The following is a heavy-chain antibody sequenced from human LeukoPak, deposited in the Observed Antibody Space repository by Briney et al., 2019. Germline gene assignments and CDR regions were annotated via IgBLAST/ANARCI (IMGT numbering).Heavy chain of an antibody. Sequence: GEALKTSCKGAGYSFTSYWSGWVRQLHGKDQKWIGISFPGDSDTGYRRAFQGQVTGSADKPISTAYMQWSSLKASNTAMYYCARHGPDSSGYYYPSAFDIWGQGTMVTVSS. CDR1: GYSFTSYW. D-gene: IGHD3-22*01. V-gene: IGHV5-51*01. CDR3: ARHGPDSSGYYYPSAFDI. J-gene: IGHJ3*02. CDR2: SFPGDSDT.